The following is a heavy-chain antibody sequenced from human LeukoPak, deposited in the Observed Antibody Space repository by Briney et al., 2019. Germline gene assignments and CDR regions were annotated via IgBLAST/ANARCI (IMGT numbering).Heavy chain of an antibody. V-gene: IGHV4-30-4*01. CDR1: GGSISSGDYY. CDR2: IYYSGST. D-gene: IGHD3-10*01. J-gene: IGHJ4*02. CDR3: ARVPFGYYYGSGSSYVDY. Sequence: SETLSLTCTVSGGSISSGDYYWSWLRQPPGKGLEWIGYIYYSGSTYYNPSLKSRVTISVDTSKNQFSLKLSSVTAADAAVYYCARVPFGYYYGSGSSYVDYWGQGTLVTVSS.